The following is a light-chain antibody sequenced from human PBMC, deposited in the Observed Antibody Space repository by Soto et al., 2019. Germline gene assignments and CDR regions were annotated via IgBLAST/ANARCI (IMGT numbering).Light chain of an antibody. J-gene: IGKJ1*01. V-gene: IGKV1-6*01. CDR2: AAS. CDR3: LQDYNYPRT. CDR1: QTISSW. Sequence: AIQLTQSPSSLSASVGDRFTITCRSSQTISSWLAWYQQKPGKAPKLLISAASFLQSGVPSRFSGSGSGTDFTLTISSLQPEDFATYYCLQDYNYPRTFGQGTKVDI.